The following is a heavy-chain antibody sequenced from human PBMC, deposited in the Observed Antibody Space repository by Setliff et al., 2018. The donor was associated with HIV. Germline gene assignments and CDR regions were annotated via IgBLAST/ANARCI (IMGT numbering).Heavy chain of an antibody. D-gene: IGHD2-21*01. V-gene: IGHV4-61*09. CDR2: IYTSGSP. Sequence: SETLSLTCSVSGGSVNSGNYHWAWIRQPAGKGLEWIGHIYTSGSPHYKSSLTSRLTISLDTSRNQFSLKLKSVTAADMAVYYCARQGSLCPDCYLDSWGQGTLVTVSS. CDR1: GGSVNSGNYH. J-gene: IGHJ4*02. CDR3: ARQGSLCPDCYLDS.